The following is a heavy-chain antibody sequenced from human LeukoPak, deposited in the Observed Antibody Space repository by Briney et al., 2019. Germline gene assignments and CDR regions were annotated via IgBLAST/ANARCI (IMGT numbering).Heavy chain of an antibody. CDR3: ARGRTIFGVVTSAWFDP. CDR1: GFTFSSYW. D-gene: IGHD3-3*01. V-gene: IGHV3-74*01. CDR2: INSDGSST. J-gene: IGHJ5*02. Sequence: GSLRLSCAASGFTFSSYWMHWVRQAPGKGLVWVSRINSDGSSTSYADSVKGRFTISRDSAKNTLYLQMNSLRAEDTAVYYCARGRTIFGVVTSAWFDPWGQGTLVTVSS.